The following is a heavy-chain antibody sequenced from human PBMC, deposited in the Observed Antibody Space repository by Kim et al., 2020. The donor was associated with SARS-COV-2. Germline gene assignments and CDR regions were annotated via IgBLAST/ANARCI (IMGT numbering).Heavy chain of an antibody. J-gene: IGHJ5*02. D-gene: IGHD3-9*01. Sequence: ASVKVSCKASGYTFTSYGISWVRQAPGQGLEWMGWISAYNGNTNYAQKLQGRVTMTTDTSTSTAYMELRSLRSDDTAVYYCARGWYDILTGYFNWFDPWGQGTLVTVSS. CDR3: ARGWYDILTGYFNWFDP. CDR2: ISAYNGNT. CDR1: GYTFTSYG. V-gene: IGHV1-18*01.